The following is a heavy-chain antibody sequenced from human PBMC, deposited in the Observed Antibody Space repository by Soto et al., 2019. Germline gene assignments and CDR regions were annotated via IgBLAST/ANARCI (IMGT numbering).Heavy chain of an antibody. V-gene: IGHV3-30*18. Sequence: GGSLRLSCAASGFTFSSYGMHWVRQAPGKGLEWVAVISYDGSNKYYADSVKGRFTISRDNSKNTLYLQMNSLRAEDTAVYYCAKGDIVVVPPDYWGQGTLVTVSS. CDR1: GFTFSSYG. D-gene: IGHD2-2*01. CDR3: AKGDIVVVPPDY. CDR2: ISYDGSNK. J-gene: IGHJ4*02.